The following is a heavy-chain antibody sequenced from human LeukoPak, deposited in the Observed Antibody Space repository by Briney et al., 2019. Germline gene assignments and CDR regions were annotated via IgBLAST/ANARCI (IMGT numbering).Heavy chain of an antibody. CDR1: GASISTTTNY. J-gene: IGHJ4*02. Sequence: SETLSLTCSVSGASISTTTNYWDWIRQPPGKELEWIGTVYYSGSTAYNPSLKSRVTISVATSKNQLSLRVTSVTAADTAVYYCARRTHDGRSHHYFDYWGQGTLVTVSS. CDR2: VYYSGST. V-gene: IGHV4-39*01. D-gene: IGHD2-15*01. CDR3: ARRTHDGRSHHYFDY.